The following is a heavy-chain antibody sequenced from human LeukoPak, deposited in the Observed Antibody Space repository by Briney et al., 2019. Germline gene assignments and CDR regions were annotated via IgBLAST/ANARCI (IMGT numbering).Heavy chain of an antibody. V-gene: IGHV3-33*01. CDR2: IWYDGSNK. CDR3: ARSHPRTSVFDF. D-gene: IGHD5/OR15-5a*01. Sequence: GGSLRLSCAASGFTFSSYGMHWVRQAPGKGLEWVAVIWYDGSNKYYADSVKGRFTISRDNSKNTLYLQMNSLRVEDTAVYYCARSHPRTSVFDFGGQGTMVTLSS. J-gene: IGHJ3*01. CDR1: GFTFSSYG.